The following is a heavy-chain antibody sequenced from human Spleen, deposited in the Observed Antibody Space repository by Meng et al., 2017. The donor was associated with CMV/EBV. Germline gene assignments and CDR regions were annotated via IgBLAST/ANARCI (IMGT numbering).Heavy chain of an antibody. CDR3: ARSPPYFIGMVYAIGPFDY. Sequence: SQTLSLTCAVYGGSFSGYYWSWIRQSPGKGLECIGEINHSGSTNYNPSLKSRVTISVDTSKNQFSLKLSSVTAADTAVYYCARSPPYFIGMVYAIGPFDYWGQGTLVTVSS. CDR1: GGSFSGYY. V-gene: IGHV4-34*01. J-gene: IGHJ4*02. D-gene: IGHD2-8*01. CDR2: INHSGST.